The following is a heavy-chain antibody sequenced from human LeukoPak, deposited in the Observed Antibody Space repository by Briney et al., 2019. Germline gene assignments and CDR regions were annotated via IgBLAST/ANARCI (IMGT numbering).Heavy chain of an antibody. J-gene: IGHJ6*04. CDR1: GFTFSNAW. D-gene: IGHD3-10*01. Sequence: GGSLRLSCAASGFTFSNAWMTWVRQAPGPGLEWVGRIKRKSDGGTTDYAAPVKGRFTISIDDSKNTLYLQMNSLKTEDTAVYYCTAAYGSGSPSPYYYYGMDVWGKGTTVAVSS. CDR3: TAAYGSGSPSPYYYYGMDV. V-gene: IGHV3-15*01. CDR2: IKRKSDGGTT.